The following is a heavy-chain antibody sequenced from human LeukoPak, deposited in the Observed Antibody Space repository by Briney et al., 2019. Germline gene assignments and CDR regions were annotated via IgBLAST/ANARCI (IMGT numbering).Heavy chain of an antibody. V-gene: IGHV3-48*03. CDR2: ISGSGSFI. CDR3: ARDRGLYYFDY. D-gene: IGHD2-15*01. CDR1: GFTFSTYE. J-gene: IGHJ4*02. Sequence: GGSLRLSCAASGFTFSTYEMNWVRQAPGKGLEWLSYISGSGSFIYYVDSVKGRFTISRDSAKNSLYLQMNSLRAEDTAVYYCARDRGLYYFDYWGQGTLVTVSS.